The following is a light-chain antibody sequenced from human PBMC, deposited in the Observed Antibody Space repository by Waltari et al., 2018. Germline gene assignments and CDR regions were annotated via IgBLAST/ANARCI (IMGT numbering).Light chain of an antibody. CDR1: QSVSSS. J-gene: IGKJ1*01. Sequence: EIVLTQSPVTLSLSPGERVTLSCRASQSVSSSLAWYQQKPGQAPRLLFHDVSNRATGIPARFSVSGSGTDFTLTISSLEAEDFAVYYCQQRSNWPPTFGQGTKVEIK. CDR2: DVS. CDR3: QQRSNWPPT. V-gene: IGKV3-11*01.